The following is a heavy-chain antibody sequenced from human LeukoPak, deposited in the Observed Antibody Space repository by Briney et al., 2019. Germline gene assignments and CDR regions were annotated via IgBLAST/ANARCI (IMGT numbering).Heavy chain of an antibody. CDR1: GVTFSSYG. CDR2: ISYDGSNK. Sequence: GGSLRLSCAASGVTFSSYGMHWVRQAPGKGLEWVAVISYDGSNKYYADSVKGRFTISRDNSKNTLYLQMNSLRAEDTAVYYCALRDGSNLYYFDYWGQGTLVTVSS. V-gene: IGHV3-30*03. D-gene: IGHD5-12*01. J-gene: IGHJ4*02. CDR3: ALRDGSNLYYFDY.